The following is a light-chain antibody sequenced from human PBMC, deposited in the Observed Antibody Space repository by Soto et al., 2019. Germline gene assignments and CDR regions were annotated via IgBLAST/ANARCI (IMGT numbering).Light chain of an antibody. CDR1: QSISSW. CDR3: QQYNSYST. CDR2: KAS. V-gene: IGKV1-5*03. J-gene: IGKJ1*01. Sequence: DIQMTQSPSTLSASVGDRVTITCRASQSISSWLAWYPQKPGKAPKLLIYKASSLESGVPSRFSGSGSGTEFTLTIRSLQPDDFATYYCQQYNSYSTFGQGTKVEIK.